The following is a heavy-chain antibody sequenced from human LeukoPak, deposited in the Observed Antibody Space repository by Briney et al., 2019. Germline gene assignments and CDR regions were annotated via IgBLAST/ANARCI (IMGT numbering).Heavy chain of an antibody. CDR2: INHSGST. CDR3: AREYYGDYRY. J-gene: IGHJ4*02. Sequence: SETLSLTCAVYGGSFSGYYWSWIRQPPGKGLEWIGEINHSGSTNYNPSLKSRVTISVDTSKNQFSLKLSSVTAADTAVYYCAREYYGDYRYWGQGTLVTVSS. V-gene: IGHV4-34*01. D-gene: IGHD4-17*01. CDR1: GGSFSGYY.